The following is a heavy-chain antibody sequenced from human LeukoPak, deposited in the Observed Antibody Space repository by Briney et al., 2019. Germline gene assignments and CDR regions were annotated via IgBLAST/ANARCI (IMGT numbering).Heavy chain of an antibody. J-gene: IGHJ4*02. CDR2: INRDGTT. Sequence: SETLSLTCAFYGGSFSDLHWSWIRQSPGKGLEWIGEINRDGTTRYNPSLESRATISVDMANNQISLKPTSVTAADTALYYCARIPTNSGWLDYWGQGALVTVSS. CDR1: GGSFSDLH. V-gene: IGHV4-34*01. D-gene: IGHD6-19*01. CDR3: ARIPTNSGWLDY.